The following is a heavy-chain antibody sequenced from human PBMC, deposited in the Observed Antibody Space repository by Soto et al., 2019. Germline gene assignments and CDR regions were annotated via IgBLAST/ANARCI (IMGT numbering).Heavy chain of an antibody. CDR3: ARERKFDFWRKGLDV. V-gene: IGHV1-8*01. CDR2: MDPNSGST. D-gene: IGHD3-3*01. Sequence: ASVKVSCKASGYTFTTYDINCVRQAPGQGLEWLGWMDPNSGSTGYAQNFQGRITMTRNISRNTAHMELSSLKSEDTAVYYCARERKFDFWRKGLDVWGQGATVTVSS. CDR1: GYTFTTYD. J-gene: IGHJ6*02.